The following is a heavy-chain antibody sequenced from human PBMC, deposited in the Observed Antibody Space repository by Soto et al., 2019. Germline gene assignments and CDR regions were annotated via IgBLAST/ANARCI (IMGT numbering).Heavy chain of an antibody. V-gene: IGHV1-8*01. D-gene: IGHD2-2*01. CDR3: ARGSCSSTSCYLSYYMDV. J-gene: IGHJ6*03. CDR2: MNPNSGNT. Sequence: ASVKVSCKASGYTFTSYDINWVRQATGQGLEWMGWMNPNSGNTGYAQKFQGRVTMTRNTSISTAYMELSSLRSEDTAVYYCARGSCSSTSCYLSYYMDVWGKGTTVTVSS. CDR1: GYTFTSYD.